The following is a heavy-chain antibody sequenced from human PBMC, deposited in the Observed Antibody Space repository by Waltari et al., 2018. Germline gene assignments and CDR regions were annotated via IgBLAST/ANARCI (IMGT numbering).Heavy chain of an antibody. D-gene: IGHD3-16*01. CDR3: ARGRLWGFDL. V-gene: IGHV3-7*04. J-gene: IGHJ4*02. CDR2: IKQDASEK. CDR1: GFTFSSDW. Sequence: EEQLVESGGGLVQPGGSLRLSCAASGFTFSSDWMCWVRQAPGKGREWVANIKQDASEKHYVDSLKGRITVSRDNAKNSLYLDMDSLRAEDTAVYYCARGRLWGFDLWGQGTLGTVSS.